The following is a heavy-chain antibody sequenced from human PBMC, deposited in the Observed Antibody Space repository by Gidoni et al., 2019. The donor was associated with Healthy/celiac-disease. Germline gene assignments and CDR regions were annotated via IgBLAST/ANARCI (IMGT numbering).Heavy chain of an antibody. CDR1: GGTFSSYA. J-gene: IGHJ6*02. D-gene: IGHD4-17*01. CDR3: ASQEGMSTVTIVDPDGMDV. V-gene: IGHV1-69*04. CDR2: IIPILGIA. Sequence: QVQLVQSGAEVKKPGSSVKVSCKASGGTFSSYAISWVRQAPGQGLEWMGRIIPILGIANYAQKFQGRVTITADKSTSTAYMELSSLRSEDTAVYYCASQEGMSTVTIVDPDGMDVWGQGTTVTVSS.